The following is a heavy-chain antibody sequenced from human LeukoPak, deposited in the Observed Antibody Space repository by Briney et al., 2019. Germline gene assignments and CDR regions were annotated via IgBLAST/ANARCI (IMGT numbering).Heavy chain of an antibody. J-gene: IGHJ4*02. CDR2: ISSSGSTI. Sequence: PGGSLRLSCAASGFASISYEMNWARQAPGKGLEWVSYISSSGSTIYYADSVKGRFTISRDNAKNSLYLQMNSLRAEDTAVYYCSGGWAYYDRGAYWGQGTLVTVSS. CDR3: SGGWAYYDRGAY. CDR1: GFASISYE. D-gene: IGHD3-22*01. V-gene: IGHV3-48*03.